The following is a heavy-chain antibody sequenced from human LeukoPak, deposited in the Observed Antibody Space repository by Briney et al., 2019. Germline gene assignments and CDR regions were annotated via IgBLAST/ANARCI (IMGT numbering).Heavy chain of an antibody. J-gene: IGHJ4*02. CDR1: GGSISSSSYD. V-gene: IGHV4-39*02. D-gene: IGHD4-17*01. Sequence: PWETLSLTCTVSGGSISSSSYDWAWIRQPPGKGLEWMRSSYYSWSNNHNPDVKSRVTIYVDTSQNHFSLKLSSVAAADTAVYYRARSPHGDDGLFDYWGQGTLVTVSS. CDR2: SYYSWSN. CDR3: ARSPHGDDGLFDY.